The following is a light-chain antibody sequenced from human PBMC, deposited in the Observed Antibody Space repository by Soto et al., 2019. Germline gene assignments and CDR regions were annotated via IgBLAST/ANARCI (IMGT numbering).Light chain of an antibody. CDR2: DVS. J-gene: IGLJ3*02. V-gene: IGLV2-14*01. CDR3: SSYTSSSLV. Sequence: QSVLTPPASVSGSPGQSITISCTGTSSDVGGYNYVSWYQQHPGKAPKLMIYDVSNRPSGVSNRFSGSKSGNTASLTISGLQAEDEADYYCSSYTSSSLVFGGGTKLTVL. CDR1: SSDVGGYNY.